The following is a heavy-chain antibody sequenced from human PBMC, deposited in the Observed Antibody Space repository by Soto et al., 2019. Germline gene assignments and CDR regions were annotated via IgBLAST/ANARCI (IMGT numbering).Heavy chain of an antibody. J-gene: IGHJ4*02. CDR1: GFTFSSYS. CDR2: ISSSSSYI. Sequence: GGSLRLSCAASGFTFSSYSMNWVRQAPGKGLEWVSSISSSSSYIYYADSVKGRFTISRDNSKNTLYLQMNSLRAEETAIYFCTLPREKWNAAVFYYWGQGTLVTVSS. CDR3: TLPREKWNAAVFYY. V-gene: IGHV3-21*04. D-gene: IGHD1-1*01.